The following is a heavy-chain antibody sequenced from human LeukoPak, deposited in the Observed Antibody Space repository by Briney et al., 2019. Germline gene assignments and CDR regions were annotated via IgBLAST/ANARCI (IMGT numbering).Heavy chain of an antibody. CDR2: ISAYNGNT. CDR1: GYTFNTYG. Sequence: GASVKVSCKASGYTFNTYGITWVRQAPGQGLEWMGWISAYNGNTNYAQKLQGRVTMTTDTSTSTAYMELRSLRSDDTAVYYCARDDNYGIFVNVDYWGQGTLVTVSS. J-gene: IGHJ4*02. D-gene: IGHD4-11*01. CDR3: ARDDNYGIFVNVDY. V-gene: IGHV1-18*01.